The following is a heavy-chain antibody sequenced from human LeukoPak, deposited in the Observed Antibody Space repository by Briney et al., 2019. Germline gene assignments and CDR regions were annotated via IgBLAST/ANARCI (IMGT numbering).Heavy chain of an antibody. CDR1: GFTFSSYE. J-gene: IGHJ4*02. V-gene: IGHV3-48*03. D-gene: IGHD6-13*01. Sequence: GGSLRLSCAASGFTFSSYEMNWVRQAPGKGLEWVSYISSSGSTIYHADSVKGRFTISRDNAKKSLYLQMNRLRADDTAVYHCARVRSAAAGPLDYWGQGTLVTVSS. CDR3: ARVRSAAAGPLDY. CDR2: ISSSGSTI.